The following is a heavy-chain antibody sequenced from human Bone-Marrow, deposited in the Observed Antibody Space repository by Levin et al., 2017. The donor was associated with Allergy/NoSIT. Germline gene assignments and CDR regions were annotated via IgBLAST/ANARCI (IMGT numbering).Heavy chain of an antibody. Sequence: GGSLRLSCAASGFTFTSYSMNWVRQAPGKGLEWVSSISSTSSYTYYADSVKGRFTISRDNSKNSVFLQMNSLGAEDTAVYYCARVGPDCGGDCYSLASDWFDPWGQGILVTVSS. CDR2: ISSTSSYT. V-gene: IGHV3-21*01. CDR1: GFTFTSYS. J-gene: IGHJ5*02. D-gene: IGHD2-21*02. CDR3: ARVGPDCGGDCYSLASDWFDP.